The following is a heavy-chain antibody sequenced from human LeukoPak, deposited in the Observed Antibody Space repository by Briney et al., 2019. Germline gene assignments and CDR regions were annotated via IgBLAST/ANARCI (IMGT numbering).Heavy chain of an antibody. CDR2: ISYDENNQ. CDR3: AKAVGATQRGYFDY. D-gene: IGHD1-26*01. Sequence: GGSLRLSCAAFGFTFSSYGMHWVRQAPGKGLEWVAVISYDENNQYYADSVKGRFTISRDNSKNTAYLQMNSLRAEDTAVYYCAKAVGATQRGYFDYWGQGTLVTVSS. J-gene: IGHJ4*02. V-gene: IGHV3-30*18. CDR1: GFTFSSYG.